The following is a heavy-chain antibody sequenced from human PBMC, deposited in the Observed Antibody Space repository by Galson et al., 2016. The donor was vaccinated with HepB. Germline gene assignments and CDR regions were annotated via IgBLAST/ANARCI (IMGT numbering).Heavy chain of an antibody. J-gene: IGHJ3*02. Sequence: SLRLSCAASGFTFSSYSMNWVRQAPGKGLEWVSSISGSRTYIYYADSVKGRFIISRDNAENSLYLHMNSLRAEDTAVYYCARDVRSLWSGYSAQDAFDIWGQGTKVTVSS. V-gene: IGHV3-21*01. CDR3: ARDVRSLWSGYSAQDAFDI. D-gene: IGHD3-3*01. CDR2: ISGSRTYI. CDR1: GFTFSSYS.